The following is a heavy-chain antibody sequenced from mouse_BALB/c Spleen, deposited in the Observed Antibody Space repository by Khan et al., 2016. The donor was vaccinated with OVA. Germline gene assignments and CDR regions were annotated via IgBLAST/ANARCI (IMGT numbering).Heavy chain of an antibody. CDR3: ARTARIKY. D-gene: IGHD1-2*01. CDR1: GYSITSGYG. J-gene: IGHJ4*01. CDR2: LSYSSST. Sequence: EVQLQESGPGLVKPSQSLSLTCTVTGYSITSGYGWNWLRQFPGNKLEWMGYLSYSSSTNYNPSLYRLIFITRNTSKNQLFMQLNSMTTEDTATYYCARTARIKYWGQGTTVTVSS. V-gene: IGHV3-2*02.